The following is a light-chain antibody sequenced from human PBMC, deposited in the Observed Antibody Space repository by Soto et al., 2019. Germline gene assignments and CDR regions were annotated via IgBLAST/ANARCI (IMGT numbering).Light chain of an antibody. CDR3: QQYSTIPYT. CDR1: QSVSDTSEDKIY. J-gene: IGKJ2*01. V-gene: IGKV4-1*01. Sequence: DIVLTQSPDSLTVSLGERATITCKSSQSVSDTSEDKIYVAWYQQKTGQTPRLLVYWASTRESGVPDRFTCSGSWTDFTLTFSSLQAEDVATYYCQQYSTIPYTFGQVTKLDLK. CDR2: WAS.